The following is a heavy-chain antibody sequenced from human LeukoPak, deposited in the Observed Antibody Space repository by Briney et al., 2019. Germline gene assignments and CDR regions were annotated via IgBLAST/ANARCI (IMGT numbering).Heavy chain of an antibody. CDR2: IYHSGST. Sequence: SETLSLTCAVSGYSISSGYYWGWIRQPPGKGLEWIGSIYHSGSTYYNPSLKSRVTISVDTSKNQFSLTLSSVTAADTAVYYCYITMIVVVGNYFDYWGQGTLVTVSS. J-gene: IGHJ4*02. CDR3: YITMIVVVGNYFDY. D-gene: IGHD3-22*01. V-gene: IGHV4-38-2*01. CDR1: GYSISSGYY.